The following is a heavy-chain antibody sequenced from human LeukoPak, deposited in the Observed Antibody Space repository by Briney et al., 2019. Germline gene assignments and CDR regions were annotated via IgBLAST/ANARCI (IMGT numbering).Heavy chain of an antibody. CDR3: AREMEPYDFWSGPTYYFDY. Sequence: PSQTLSLTCTVSGGSISSGSYYWSWIRQPAGKGLEWIGRIYTSGSTNYNPSLKSRVTISVDTSKNQFSLKLSSVTAADTAVYYCAREMEPYDFWSGPTYYFDYWGQGTLVTVSS. CDR1: GGSISSGSYY. D-gene: IGHD3-3*01. J-gene: IGHJ4*02. V-gene: IGHV4-61*02. CDR2: IYTSGST.